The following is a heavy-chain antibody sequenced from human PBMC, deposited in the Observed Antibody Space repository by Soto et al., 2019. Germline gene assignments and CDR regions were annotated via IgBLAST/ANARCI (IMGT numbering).Heavy chain of an antibody. D-gene: IGHD1-26*01. V-gene: IGHV4-4*02. CDR1: GGSISSSNW. CDR2: IYHSGST. CDR3: ARKGGSYEENWFDP. J-gene: IGHJ5*02. Sequence: QVQLQESGPGLVKPSGTLSLTCAVSGGSISSSNWWSWVRQPPGKGLEWIGEIYHSGSTNYNPSPKSRVTXXVXKXXNQFSLKLSSVTAADTAVYYCARKGGSYEENWFDPWGQGTLVTVSS.